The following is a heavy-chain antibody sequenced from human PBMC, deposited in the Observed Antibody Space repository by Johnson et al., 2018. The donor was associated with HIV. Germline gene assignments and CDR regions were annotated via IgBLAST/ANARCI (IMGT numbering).Heavy chain of an antibody. D-gene: IGHD2-8*01. Sequence: QVQLVESGGGLVQPGGSLRLSCAASGFTFSSYAMHWVRQAPGKGLEWVAVISYDGSNKYYADSVKGRFPISRDNSKNTLFLQMNSLRVEDTAVYYCARLKNGAFDIWGQGTMVTVSS. J-gene: IGHJ3*02. CDR2: ISYDGSNK. V-gene: IGHV3-30*14. CDR3: ARLKNGAFDI. CDR1: GFTFSSYA.